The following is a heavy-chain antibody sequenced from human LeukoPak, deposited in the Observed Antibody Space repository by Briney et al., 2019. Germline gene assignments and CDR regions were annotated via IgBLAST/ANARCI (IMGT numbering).Heavy chain of an antibody. Sequence: SETLSLTCTVSGGSMSSYYWSWIRQPPGKGLEWIGHIYYSGSTKYKPSLKSRATISIDTSKNQFSLKLSSVTAADTAVYYCARVDSSTWDATFDYWGQGTLVTVSS. J-gene: IGHJ4*02. D-gene: IGHD6-13*01. CDR1: GGSMSSYY. CDR2: IYYSGST. CDR3: ARVDSSTWDATFDY. V-gene: IGHV4-59*01.